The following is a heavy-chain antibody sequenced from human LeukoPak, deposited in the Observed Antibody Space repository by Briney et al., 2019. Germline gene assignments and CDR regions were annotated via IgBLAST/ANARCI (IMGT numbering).Heavy chain of an antibody. V-gene: IGHV3-53*01. CDR3: ASSRRTRITMTVVGISGSGYGMDV. CDR1: GFTVSSNY. D-gene: IGHD3-22*01. Sequence: PGGSLRLSCAASGFTVSSNYMSWVRQAPGKGLEWVSVIYSGGSTYYADSVKGRFTISRDNSKNTLYLQMNSLRAEDTAVYYCASSRRTRITMTVVGISGSGYGMDVWGQGTTVTVSS. J-gene: IGHJ6*02. CDR2: IYSGGST.